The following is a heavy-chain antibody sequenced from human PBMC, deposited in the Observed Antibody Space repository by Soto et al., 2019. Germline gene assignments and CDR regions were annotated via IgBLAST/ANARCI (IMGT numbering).Heavy chain of an antibody. CDR3: ARLLGYCTGASCAAAFDI. Sequence: QLQLQESGPGLVKPSETLSLTCTVSGGSLSGSSYYWGWIRQPPGEGLEWIVSIYYSGSTYYNPSLKSRVAISVDPSKNQFSLRLSSVTATDTAVYYCARLLGYCTGASCAAAFDIWGQGTMVTVSS. V-gene: IGHV4-39*01. CDR1: GGSLSGSSYY. CDR2: IYYSGST. J-gene: IGHJ3*02. D-gene: IGHD2-8*02.